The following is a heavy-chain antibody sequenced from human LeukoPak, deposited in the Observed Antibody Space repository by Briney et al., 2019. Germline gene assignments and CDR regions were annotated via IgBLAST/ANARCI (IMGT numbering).Heavy chain of an antibody. D-gene: IGHD7-27*01. J-gene: IGHJ4*02. Sequence: GGSLRLSCAASGFTFTSYAMSWVRQAPGKGLEWVSALSHSATATYYADSVKGRFTISRDNSKNTLYLQMYSLRAEDTAVYYCAKDTHFWGPTGQFDYWGQGTLVTVSS. CDR3: AKDTHFWGPTGQFDY. V-gene: IGHV3-23*01. CDR2: LSHSATAT. CDR1: GFTFTSYA.